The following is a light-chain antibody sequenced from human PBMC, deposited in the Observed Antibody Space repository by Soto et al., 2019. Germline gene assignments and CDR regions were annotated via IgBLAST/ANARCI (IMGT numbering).Light chain of an antibody. CDR3: SSYTTSNTRQIV. V-gene: IGLV2-14*01. CDR2: DVS. J-gene: IGLJ1*01. CDR1: SSDVGGYNY. Sequence: QSVLTKPASLSGSPGQSITISCNGNSSDVGGYNYVSWYQQHPGKAPKFMIYDVSNRPSGVSNRFSGSKSGNTASLTISGLQAEDEADYYCSSYTTSNTRQIVFGTGTKVTVL.